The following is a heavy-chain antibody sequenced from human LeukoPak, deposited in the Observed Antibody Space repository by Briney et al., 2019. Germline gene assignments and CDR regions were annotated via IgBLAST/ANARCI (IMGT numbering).Heavy chain of an antibody. J-gene: IGHJ4*02. Sequence: KPSETLSLTCTVSGGSISSYYWSWIRQPPGKGLEWIGDIYYSGSTNYNPSLKSRVTISVDTSKNQFSLKLSSVTAADTAVYYCAREFTFGGVLDYWGQGTLVTVSS. D-gene: IGHD3-16*01. CDR3: AREFTFGGVLDY. V-gene: IGHV4-59*01. CDR1: GGSISSYY. CDR2: IYYSGST.